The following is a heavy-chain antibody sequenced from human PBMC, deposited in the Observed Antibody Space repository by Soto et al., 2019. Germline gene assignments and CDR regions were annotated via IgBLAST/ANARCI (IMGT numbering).Heavy chain of an antibody. J-gene: IGHJ4*02. CDR1: GGTFSSYA. Sequence: SVKVSCKASGGTFSSYAISWVRQAPGQGLEWMGGIIPIFGTANYAQKFQGRVTITADESTSTAYMELSSLRSEDTAVYYCARPSRHYGGTLDYWGQGTLVTVSS. CDR2: IIPIFGTA. V-gene: IGHV1-69*13. D-gene: IGHD4-17*01. CDR3: ARPSRHYGGTLDY.